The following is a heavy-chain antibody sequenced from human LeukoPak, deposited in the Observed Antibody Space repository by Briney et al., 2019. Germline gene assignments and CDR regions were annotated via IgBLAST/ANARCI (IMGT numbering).Heavy chain of an antibody. CDR2: INPNSGGT. CDR1: GYTFTGYY. Sequence: ASVKVSCKASGYTFTGYYMHWVRQAPGQGLEWMGWINPNSGGTNYAQKFRGRVTMTRDTSISTAYMELSRLRSDDTAVYYCARDPNKVPAASFDYWGQGTLVTVSS. CDR3: ARDPNKVPAASFDY. V-gene: IGHV1-2*02. D-gene: IGHD2-2*01. J-gene: IGHJ4*02.